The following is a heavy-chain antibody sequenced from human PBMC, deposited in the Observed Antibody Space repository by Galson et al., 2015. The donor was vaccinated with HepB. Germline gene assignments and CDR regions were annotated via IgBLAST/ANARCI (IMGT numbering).Heavy chain of an antibody. CDR1: GFTFDNYA. CDR2: VSNDGTNK. CDR3: ARDGVLYYDILTGYYNGNFDF. D-gene: IGHD3-9*01. Sequence: SLRLSCAASGFTFDNYAMRWVRQTPGKGLEWMAVVSNDGTNKDYTDSVRGRFIISRDNSKNTVYLQMNSLRPEDTAVYYCARDGVLYYDILTGYYNGNFDFWGQGTLVTVSS. J-gene: IGHJ4*02. V-gene: IGHV3-30*04.